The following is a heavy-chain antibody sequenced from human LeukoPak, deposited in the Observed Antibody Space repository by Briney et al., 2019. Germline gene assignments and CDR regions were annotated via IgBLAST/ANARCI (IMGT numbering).Heavy chain of an antibody. V-gene: IGHV1-18*01. J-gene: IGHJ5*02. Sequence: ASVKVSCKASGYTFTSYGISWVRQAPGQGLEWKGWISAYNGNTNYAQKLQGRVTMTTDTSTSTAYMELRSLRSDDTAVYYCARAHYYGSGSYFLVAWFDPWGQGTLVTVSS. CDR1: GYTFTSYG. D-gene: IGHD3-10*01. CDR2: ISAYNGNT. CDR3: ARAHYYGSGSYFLVAWFDP.